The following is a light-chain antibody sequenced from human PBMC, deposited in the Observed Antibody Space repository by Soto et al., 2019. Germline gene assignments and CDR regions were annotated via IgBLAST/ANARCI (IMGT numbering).Light chain of an antibody. CDR3: QQYNSYST. CDR2: DAS. CDR1: QSTSSW. Sequence: DIQMTQSPSTLSASVGGRVTIACRASQSTSSWLAWYQQKPGKAPKLLIYDASSLESGVPSRFSGSGSGTEFTLTISSLQPDDFATYYCQQYNSYSTFGQGTKVDIK. J-gene: IGKJ1*01. V-gene: IGKV1-5*01.